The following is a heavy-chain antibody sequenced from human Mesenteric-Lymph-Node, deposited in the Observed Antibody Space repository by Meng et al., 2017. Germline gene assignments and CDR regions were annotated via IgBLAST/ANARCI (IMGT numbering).Heavy chain of an antibody. CDR1: GFTVNSNH. J-gene: IGHJ4*02. CDR2: IDIDGGP. V-gene: IGHV3-66*01. Sequence: EVLLVESGGGLVQPWGSLSLSCAASGFTVNSNHMSWVRQAPGKGLEWVSVIDIDGGPHYIASVRGRFTISRDNSKNTLYLQMNSLRAEDTAVYYCARDLLVVWGQGTLVTVSS. CDR3: ARDLLVV. D-gene: IGHD3-10*01.